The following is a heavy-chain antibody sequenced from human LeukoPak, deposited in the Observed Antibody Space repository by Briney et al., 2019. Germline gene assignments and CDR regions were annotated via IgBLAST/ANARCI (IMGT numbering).Heavy chain of an antibody. D-gene: IGHD6-6*01. CDR3: AGALGAARAFDY. Sequence: ASVKVSCKASGYTFTSYDINWVRQATGQGLEWMGWMNPNSGNTGYAQKFQGRVTMTRNTSISTAYMELSSLRSEDTAVYYCAGALGAARAFDYWGQGTLVTVSS. J-gene: IGHJ4*02. CDR1: GYTFTSYD. CDR2: MNPNSGNT. V-gene: IGHV1-8*01.